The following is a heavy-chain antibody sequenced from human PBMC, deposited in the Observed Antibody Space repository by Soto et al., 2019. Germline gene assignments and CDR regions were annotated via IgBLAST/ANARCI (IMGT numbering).Heavy chain of an antibody. CDR2: IDPSDSYT. Sequence: LGESLKISCQASGYSFTSYRITWVRQMPGKGLEWMARIDPSDSYTTYSPSFEGHVTISVDTSTSTAYLQWSSLKASDTAMYYCATTPPDVGDRRSFDVWGQGTMVTVSS. V-gene: IGHV5-10-1*01. D-gene: IGHD1-26*01. CDR3: ATTPPDVGDRRSFDV. J-gene: IGHJ3*01. CDR1: GYSFTSYR.